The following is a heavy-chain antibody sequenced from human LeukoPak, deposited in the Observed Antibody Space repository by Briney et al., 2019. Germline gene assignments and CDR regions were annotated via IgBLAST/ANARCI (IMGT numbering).Heavy chain of an antibody. V-gene: IGHV3-53*01. CDR2: IYDDGRA. CDR1: GLSVTSNY. CDR3: AKATTNYFDY. Sequence: GGSLRLSCAAYGLSVTSNYMSSVRQAPGKGLEWVSAIYDDGRAYYEDSGKGRFTISRHNSKNTLYLQMNSLRAEHTAVYYCAKATTNYFDYWGQGTLVTVSS. D-gene: IGHD4-17*01. J-gene: IGHJ4*02.